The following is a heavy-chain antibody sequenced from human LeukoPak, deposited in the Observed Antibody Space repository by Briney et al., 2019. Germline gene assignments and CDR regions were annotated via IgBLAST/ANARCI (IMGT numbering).Heavy chain of an antibody. V-gene: IGHV4-34*01. Sequence: SETLSLTCAVYGGSFSGYYWSWIRQPPGKGLEWIGEINHSGSTNYDPSLKSRVTISVDTSKNQFSLKLSSVTAADTAVYYCAKGRVDPWGQGTLVTVSS. CDR2: INHSGST. CDR3: AKGRVDP. D-gene: IGHD5-24*01. J-gene: IGHJ5*02. CDR1: GGSFSGYY.